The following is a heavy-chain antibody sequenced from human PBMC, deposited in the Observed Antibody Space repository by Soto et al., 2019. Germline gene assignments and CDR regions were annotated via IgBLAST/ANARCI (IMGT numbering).Heavy chain of an antibody. CDR3: ARVPEVWVLEWLSFDY. V-gene: IGHV1-18*01. CDR2: ISAYNGNT. Sequence: QVQLVQSGAEVKKPGASVKVSCKASGYTFTSYGISWVRPAPGQGLEWMGWISAYNGNTNYAQKLQGRVTMTTDTSTSTAYMELRSLRSDDTAVYYCARVPEVWVLEWLSFDYWGQGTLVTVSS. J-gene: IGHJ4*02. D-gene: IGHD3-3*01. CDR1: GYTFTSYG.